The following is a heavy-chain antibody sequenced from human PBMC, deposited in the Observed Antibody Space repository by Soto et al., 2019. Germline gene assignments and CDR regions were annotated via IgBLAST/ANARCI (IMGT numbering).Heavy chain of an antibody. CDR3: AKQVTGWYNDAFDI. Sequence: GGSLRLSCAASGCTFSSYAMSWLRQAPGKGLEWVSAISDSGDDTHYADSVKGRFTFSRDNSKNTLYLQMSSLRAEDTALYYCAKQVTGWYNDAFDIWGQGTMVTVSS. V-gene: IGHV3-23*01. D-gene: IGHD6-19*01. J-gene: IGHJ3*02. CDR2: ISDSGDDT. CDR1: GCTFSSYA.